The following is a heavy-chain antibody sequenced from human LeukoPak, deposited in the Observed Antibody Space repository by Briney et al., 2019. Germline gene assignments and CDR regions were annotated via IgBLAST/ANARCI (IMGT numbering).Heavy chain of an antibody. V-gene: IGHV4-4*09. CDR2: TSTSGST. CDR3: ARRHYDSSGFYYYFDY. Sequence: SETLSLTCTVSGGSIGDDYWSWIRQPPGKGLEWIGYTSTSGSTFYNPSLTSRVTISVDTSNNYFSLRLSSVTAADTAVYYCARRHYDSSGFYYYFDYWGQGTLVTVSS. CDR1: GGSIGDDY. J-gene: IGHJ4*02. D-gene: IGHD3-22*01.